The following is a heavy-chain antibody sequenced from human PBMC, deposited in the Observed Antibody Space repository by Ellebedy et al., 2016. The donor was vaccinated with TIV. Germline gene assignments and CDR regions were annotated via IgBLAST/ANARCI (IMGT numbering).Heavy chain of an antibody. CDR2: INDIGNAT. J-gene: IGHJ6*02. CDR1: GFAFSRYW. Sequence: GESLKISCTASGFAFSRYWMHWVRQVPGKGLEWVGRINDIGNATRYADSVKGRFTISRANAKNTMYLHMNSLRAEDTAVYYCAKDMVRGVITYYYDGMDVWGQGTTVTVSS. D-gene: IGHD3-10*01. V-gene: IGHV3-74*01. CDR3: AKDMVRGVITYYYDGMDV.